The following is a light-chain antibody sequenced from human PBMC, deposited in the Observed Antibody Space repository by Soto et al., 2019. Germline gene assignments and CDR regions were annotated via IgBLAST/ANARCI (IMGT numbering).Light chain of an antibody. V-gene: IGLV2-14*01. CDR1: SSDVGVCNY. CDR2: EVS. CDR3: SSYTSINTLV. Sequence: QSALTQPASVSGSPGQSITIPCTGTSSDVGVCNYVSWYQHHPGKAHRLMIYEVSNRPSGVSDRFSGSKSGNTASLTSSGLQAEDEADYDCSSYTSINTLVFGGGTKLTVL. J-gene: IGLJ3*02.